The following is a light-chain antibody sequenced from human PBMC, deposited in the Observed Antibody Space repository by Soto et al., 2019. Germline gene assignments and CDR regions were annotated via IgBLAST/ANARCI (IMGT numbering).Light chain of an antibody. J-gene: IGLJ1*01. Sequence: QSVLTQPPSVSEAPRQRVTISCSGSSSNIGNNAVNWYQQLPGKAPKLLIYYDDLLPSGVSDRFSGSKSGTSASLAISGLQSEDEADYYCAEWDDSLNGYVFGTGTKVTV. CDR2: YDD. CDR3: AEWDDSLNGYV. V-gene: IGLV1-36*01. CDR1: SSNIGNNA.